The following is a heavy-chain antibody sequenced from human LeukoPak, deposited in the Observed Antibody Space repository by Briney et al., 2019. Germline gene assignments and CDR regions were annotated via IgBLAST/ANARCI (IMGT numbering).Heavy chain of an antibody. CDR1: GGSISSGGYS. J-gene: IGHJ4*02. Sequence: SQTLSLTCAVSGGSISSGGYSWSWIRQLPGKGLEWIGYIYHSGSTYYNPSLKSRVTISVDTSKNQFSLKLSSVTAADTAVYYCARRKGYGDYLDYWGQGTLVTVSS. CDR2: IYHSGST. D-gene: IGHD4-17*01. V-gene: IGHV4-30-2*01. CDR3: ARRKGYGDYLDY.